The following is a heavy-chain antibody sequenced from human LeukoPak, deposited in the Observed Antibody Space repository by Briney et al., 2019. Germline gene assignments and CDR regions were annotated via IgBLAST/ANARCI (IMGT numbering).Heavy chain of an antibody. Sequence: SETLSLTCTVSGGSISSYYWNWIRQPPGKGLEWIGYIYYSGSTSYNPSLKSRVTISVDTSKNQFSLKLSSVTAADTAAYYCAREGYYDSSGYPLFYFDYWGQGTLVTVSS. CDR2: IYYSGST. V-gene: IGHV4-59*01. J-gene: IGHJ4*02. D-gene: IGHD3-22*01. CDR3: AREGYYDSSGYPLFYFDY. CDR1: GGSISSYY.